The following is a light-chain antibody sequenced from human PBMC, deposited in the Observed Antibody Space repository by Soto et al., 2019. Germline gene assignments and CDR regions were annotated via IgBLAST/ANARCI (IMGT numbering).Light chain of an antibody. CDR3: AAWDDSRDV. Sequence: QPVLTQPPSASGTPGQRVTISCSGSSSNIGSNTVNSYQQLPGTAPKLLIYSNNQRPSGVPGRFSCSKAGTSASLAISGLPSEDEADYYCAAWDDSRDVFGTGTKLTVL. CDR2: SNN. J-gene: IGLJ1*01. CDR1: SSNIGSNT. V-gene: IGLV1-44*01.